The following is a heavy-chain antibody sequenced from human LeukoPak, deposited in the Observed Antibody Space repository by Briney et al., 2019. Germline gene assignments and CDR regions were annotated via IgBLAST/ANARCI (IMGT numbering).Heavy chain of an antibody. Sequence: PGGSLRLSCAASGFAFSSYGLHWVRQAPGKGLEWVSSITSTSTYIYYADSVKGRFTISRDNAKNSLYLQMNSLRVEDTAVYYCARVGSVAPVTSSGHTIDYWGQGTLVIVSS. CDR3: ARVGSVAPVTSSGHTIDY. CDR1: GFAFSSYG. CDR2: ITSTSTYI. J-gene: IGHJ4*02. D-gene: IGHD3-22*01. V-gene: IGHV3-21*01.